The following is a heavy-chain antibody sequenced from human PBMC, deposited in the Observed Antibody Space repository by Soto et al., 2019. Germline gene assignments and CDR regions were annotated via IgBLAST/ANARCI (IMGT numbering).Heavy chain of an antibody. Sequence: SDTLSLTCTVPGGSISSSSYYWCWIRHPPGKGLEWIGSIYYSGSTYYNPSLKSRVTISVDTSKNHFSLKLTSVTAADTAVYYCARPGGSGWFYFDSWGQGSQVTVSS. V-gene: IGHV4-39*02. CDR2: IYYSGST. J-gene: IGHJ4*02. D-gene: IGHD6-13*01. CDR3: ARPGGSGWFYFDS. CDR1: GGSISSSSYY.